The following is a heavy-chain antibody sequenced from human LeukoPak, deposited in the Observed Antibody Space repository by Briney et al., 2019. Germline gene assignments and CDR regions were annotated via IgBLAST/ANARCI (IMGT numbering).Heavy chain of an antibody. CDR1: GFTFSSSW. D-gene: IGHD3-22*01. V-gene: IGHV3-15*01. CDR3: TTGSAHITMIVVAYDY. J-gene: IGHJ4*02. CDR2: IKSKTDGGTT. Sequence: PGGSLRLSCAASGFTFSSSWMSWVRQAPGKGLEWVGRIKSKTDGGTTDYAAPVKGRFTISRDDSKNTLYLQMNSLKTEDTAVYYCTTGSAHITMIVVAYDYWGQGTLVTVSS.